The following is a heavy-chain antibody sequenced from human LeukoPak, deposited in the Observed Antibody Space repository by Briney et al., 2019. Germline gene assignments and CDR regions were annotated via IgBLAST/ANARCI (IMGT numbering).Heavy chain of an antibody. V-gene: IGHV3-23*01. CDR1: GFTFSSYA. Sequence: GGSLRLSCAASGFTFSSYAMSWVRQAPGKGLEWVSAISGSGGSTYYADSVKGRFTISRDNAKNSLYLQMNSLRAEDTAVYYCARDMAATTTTFDYWGQGTLVTVSS. CDR2: ISGSGGST. CDR3: ARDMAATTTTFDY. J-gene: IGHJ4*02. D-gene: IGHD5-12*01.